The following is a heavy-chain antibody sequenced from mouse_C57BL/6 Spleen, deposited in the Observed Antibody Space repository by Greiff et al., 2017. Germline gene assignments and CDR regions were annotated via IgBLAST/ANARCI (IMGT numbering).Heavy chain of an antibody. J-gene: IGHJ2*01. D-gene: IGHD2-1*01. CDR1: GYTFTDYY. V-gene: IGHV1-26*01. CDR2: INPNNGGT. CDR3: ASIYYGNYGPFDY. Sequence: EVQLQQSGPELVKPGASVKISCKASGYTFTDYYMNWVKQSHGKSLEWIGDINPNNGGTSYNQKFKGKATLTVDKSSSTAYMELRSLTSEDSAVYYCASIYYGNYGPFDYWGQGTTLTVSS.